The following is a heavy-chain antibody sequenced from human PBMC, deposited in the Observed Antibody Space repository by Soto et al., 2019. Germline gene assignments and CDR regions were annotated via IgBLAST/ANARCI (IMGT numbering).Heavy chain of an antibody. J-gene: IGHJ6*02. D-gene: IGHD4-4*01. CDR3: ARVKPTTVNSEIGSYYYYGMDV. CDR1: GGSISSGDYY. V-gene: IGHV4-30-4*01. CDR2: IYYSGST. Sequence: QVQLQEAGPGLVKPSQTLSLTCTVSGGSISSGDYYWSWIRQPPGKGLEWIGYIYYSGSTYYNPSLKSRVTISVDTSKNQFSLTLSSVTAADTDVYYCARVKPTTVNSEIGSYYYYGMDVWGQGTTVTVSS.